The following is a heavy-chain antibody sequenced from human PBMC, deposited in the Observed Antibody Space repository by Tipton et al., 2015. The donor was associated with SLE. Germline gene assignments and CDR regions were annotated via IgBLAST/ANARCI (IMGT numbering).Heavy chain of an antibody. D-gene: IGHD4-17*01. J-gene: IGHJ4*02. CDR3: ARERDDYGDHGGFDY. CDR1: GGSVSSGSYY. V-gene: IGHV4-31*02. Sequence: LRLSCTVSGGSVSSGSYYWSWIRQPPGKGLEWIGYIYYSGSTYYNPSLKSRVTISVDTSKNQFSLKLSSVTAADTAVYYCARERDDYGDHGGFDYWGQGTLVTVSS. CDR2: IYYSGST.